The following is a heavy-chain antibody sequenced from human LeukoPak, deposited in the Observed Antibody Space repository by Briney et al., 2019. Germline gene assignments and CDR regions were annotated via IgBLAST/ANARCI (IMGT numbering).Heavy chain of an antibody. V-gene: IGHV1-69*13. CDR3: ARTTYSSSSPYYYYYMDV. CDR1: GGTLSSYA. CDR2: IIPIFGTA. J-gene: IGHJ6*03. D-gene: IGHD6-6*01. Sequence: ASVKVSCKASGGTLSSYAISWVRQAPGQGLEWMGGIIPIFGTANYAQKFQGRVTITADESTSTAYMELSSLRSEDTAVYYCARTTYSSSSPYYYYYMDVWGKGTTVTVSS.